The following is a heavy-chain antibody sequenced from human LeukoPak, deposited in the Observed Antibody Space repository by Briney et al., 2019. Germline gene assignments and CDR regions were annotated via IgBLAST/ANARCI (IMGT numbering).Heavy chain of an antibody. Sequence: GGSLRPSCAASGFILSNYGMHWVRQAPGKGLVWVSRVNSDGRITKYADSVKGRFTISRDNAKNTLYLQMNSLRAEDTAMYYCVRSDWFDNWGQGTLVTVSS. J-gene: IGHJ5*02. CDR2: VNSDGRIT. CDR3: VRSDWFDN. CDR1: GFILSNYG. V-gene: IGHV3-74*03.